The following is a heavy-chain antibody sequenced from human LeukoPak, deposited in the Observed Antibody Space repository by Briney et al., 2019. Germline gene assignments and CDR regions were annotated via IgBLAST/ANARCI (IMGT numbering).Heavy chain of an antibody. CDR2: IYYSGST. V-gene: IGHV4-31*11. J-gene: IGHJ4*02. CDR1: GGSISSGGYY. CDR3: ASVRWGSYNY. Sequence: SETLSLTCAVSGGSISSGGYYWSWIRQHPGKGLEWIGYIYYSGSTYYNPSLKSRVTISVDTSKNQFSLKLSSVTAADTAVYYCASVRWGSYNYWGQGTLVTVSS. D-gene: IGHD3-16*01.